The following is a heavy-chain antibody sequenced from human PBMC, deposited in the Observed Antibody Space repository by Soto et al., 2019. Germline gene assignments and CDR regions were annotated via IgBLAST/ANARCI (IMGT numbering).Heavy chain of an antibody. V-gene: IGHV3-30*18. CDR2: ISYDGSNK. CDR1: GFTFSSYG. Sequence: GGSLRLSCAASGFTFSSYGMHWVRQAPGKGLEWVAVISYDGSNKYYADSVKGRFTISRDNSKNTLYLQMNSLRAEDTAVYYCAKDRRHVRIPHYYYGMDVWGQGTTVTVSS. J-gene: IGHJ6*02. D-gene: IGHD3-10*01. CDR3: AKDRRHVRIPHYYYGMDV.